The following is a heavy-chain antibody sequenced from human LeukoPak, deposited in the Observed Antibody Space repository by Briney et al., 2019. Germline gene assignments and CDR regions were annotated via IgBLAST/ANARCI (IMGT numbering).Heavy chain of an antibody. CDR3: ARRVEADFDY. CDR1: GGSFSGYY. V-gene: IGHV4-34*01. J-gene: IGHJ4*02. Sequence: SETLSLTCAVYGGSFSGYYWSWIRQPPGKGLEWIGEINHSGSTNYNPSLKSRVTISVDTSKNQFSLKLSSVTAADTAVYYCARRVEADFDYWGQGTLVTVSS. CDR2: INHSGST.